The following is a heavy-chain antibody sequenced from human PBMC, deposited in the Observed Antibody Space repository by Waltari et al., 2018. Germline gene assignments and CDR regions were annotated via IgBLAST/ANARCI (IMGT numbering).Heavy chain of an antibody. J-gene: IGHJ5*02. CDR1: GYTFTSYY. Sequence: QVQLVQSGAEVKKPGASVTVSCKASGYTFTSYYMHWVRHAPGQGLEGMGISNPSGGSTSYAQKFQGRVTMTRDTSTSTVYMELSSLRSEDTAVYYCARGGYCSGGSCYPTGWFDPWGQGTLVTVSS. CDR3: ARGGYCSGGSCYPTGWFDP. D-gene: IGHD2-15*01. V-gene: IGHV1-46*01. CDR2: SNPSGGST.